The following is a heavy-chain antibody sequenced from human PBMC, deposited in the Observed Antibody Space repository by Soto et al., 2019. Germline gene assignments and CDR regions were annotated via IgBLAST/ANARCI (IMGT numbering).Heavy chain of an antibody. J-gene: IGHJ4*02. Sequence: QVRLQESGPGLVKPSQTLSLTCTVSGGSIRSGGYYWSWIRQHPGKGLEWIGYISYSGTTYYNPSLESRVTISADKSKNQFSLKLISVTAADTAVYYCARRIATAGLFDYWGQGTLVTVSS. V-gene: IGHV4-31*03. CDR3: ARRIATAGLFDY. D-gene: IGHD6-13*01. CDR2: ISYSGTT. CDR1: GGSIRSGGYY.